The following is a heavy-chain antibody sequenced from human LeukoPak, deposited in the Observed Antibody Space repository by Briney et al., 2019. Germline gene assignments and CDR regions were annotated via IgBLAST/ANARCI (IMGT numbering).Heavy chain of an antibody. Sequence: GGSLRLSCAASGFTFSNYAMNWVRQAPGKGREGVSGISASGGSTSYAASVRGRFTISRDNSKNTLYVQMNSLRDEDTAVYYCARRIAAAAAPYYFDYWGQGTLVTVSS. CDR3: ARRIAAAAAPYYFDY. J-gene: IGHJ4*02. CDR1: GFTFSNYA. D-gene: IGHD6-13*01. V-gene: IGHV3-23*01. CDR2: ISASGGST.